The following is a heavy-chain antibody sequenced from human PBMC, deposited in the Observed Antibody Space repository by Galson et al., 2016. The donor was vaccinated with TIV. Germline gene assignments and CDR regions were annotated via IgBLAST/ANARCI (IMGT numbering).Heavy chain of an antibody. CDR2: INPNNGDA. Sequence: SVKVSCKASGYTFTGYYIHWVRQAPGQGLEWMGWINPNNGDANYGQKFQGRVTMTSDTSISTAYMELSSLRSDDTAVYYWARLHLGLGYSFDIWGQGTMVTVSS. D-gene: IGHD3-22*01. CDR1: GYTFTGYY. J-gene: IGHJ3*02. CDR3: ARLHLGLGYSFDI. V-gene: IGHV1-2*02.